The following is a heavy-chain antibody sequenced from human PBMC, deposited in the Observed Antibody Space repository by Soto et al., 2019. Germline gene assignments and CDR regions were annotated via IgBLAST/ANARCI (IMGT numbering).Heavy chain of an antibody. V-gene: IGHV4-59*08. CDR1: VGTTRSYN. D-gene: IGHD1-1*01. CDR3: VRQGTGNLHGLVDV. CDR2: MYDTGST. J-gene: IGHJ6*02. Sequence: QVQVQESGPGLVNPSETLSLSCTASVGTTRSYNWGWIRQPPGKGLEWIGYMYDTGSTSYNPSLKSRVTISVDTSKKQFSLKVNSVTAADTAVYYCVRQGTGNLHGLVDVWGQGTTVTVSS.